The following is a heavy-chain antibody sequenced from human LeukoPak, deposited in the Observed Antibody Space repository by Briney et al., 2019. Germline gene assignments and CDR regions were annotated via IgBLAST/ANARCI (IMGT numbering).Heavy chain of an antibody. CDR3: AGGTGYSTT. J-gene: IGHJ5*02. CDR1: GGSFSGYY. D-gene: IGHD6-13*01. V-gene: IGHV4-34*01. CDR2: INHSGST. Sequence: SETLSLTCAVYGGSFSGYYWSWIRQPPGKGLEWIGEINHSGSTNYNPSLKSRVTISVDTSKNQFSLKLSSVTAADTAAYYCAGGTGYSTTWGQGTLVTVSS.